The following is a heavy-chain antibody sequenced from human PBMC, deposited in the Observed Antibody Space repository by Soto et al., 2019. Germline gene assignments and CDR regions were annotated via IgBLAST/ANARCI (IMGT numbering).Heavy chain of an antibody. D-gene: IGHD2-15*01. CDR2: IIPIFGTA. CDR3: ARDEDGEMATNYYYFGMDV. Sequence: QVQLVQSGAEVKKPGSSVKVSCKASGGTFSSYAISWVRQAPGQGLEWMGGIIPIFGTANYAQKFQGRVKITSDKSTSTAYMELSSLRSEDSAVYYCARDEDGEMATNYYYFGMDVWGQGTLVTVSS. V-gene: IGHV1-69*06. CDR1: GGTFSSYA. J-gene: IGHJ6*02.